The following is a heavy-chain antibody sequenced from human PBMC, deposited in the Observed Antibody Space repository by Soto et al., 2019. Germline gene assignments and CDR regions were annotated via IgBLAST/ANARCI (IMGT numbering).Heavy chain of an antibody. V-gene: IGHV4-30-2*06. D-gene: IGHD3-22*01. Sequence: TLSLTCCVYGGSLDIGRPSWEWIGESGGKGLEWSGFVYYSGTNYYNPALTSRVTISFDRAKSQFSIQLRSVTAADPAVYFCARGLFGYDDGIYPSPGHWFDPWSQGTLVTVSS. J-gene: IGHJ5*02. CDR2: VYYSGTN. CDR1: GGSLDIGRPS. CDR3: ARGLFGYDDGIYPSPGHWFDP.